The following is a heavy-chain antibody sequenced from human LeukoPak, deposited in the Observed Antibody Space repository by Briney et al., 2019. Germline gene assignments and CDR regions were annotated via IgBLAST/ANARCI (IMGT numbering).Heavy chain of an antibody. J-gene: IGHJ6*03. CDR2: INPNSGGT. D-gene: IGHD3-22*01. V-gene: IGHV1-2*02. CDR3: ARGEYYYDSSGYYSRHYYYYMDV. CDR1: GYTSTGYY. Sequence: GASVKVSCKASGYTSTGYYMHWVRQAPGQGLEWMGWINPNSGGTNYAQKFQGRVTMTRDTSISTAYMELSRLRSDDTAVYHCARGEYYYDSSGYYSRHYYYYMDVWGKGTTVTVSS.